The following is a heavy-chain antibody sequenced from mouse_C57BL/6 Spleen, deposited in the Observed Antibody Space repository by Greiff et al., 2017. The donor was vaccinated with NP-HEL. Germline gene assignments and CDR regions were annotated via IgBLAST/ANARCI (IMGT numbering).Heavy chain of an antibody. Sequence: QVQLQQPGAELVKPGASVKMSCKASGYTFTSYWITWVKQRPGQGLEWIGDIYPGSGSTNYNEKFKSKATLTVDTSSSTAYMQLSSLTSEDSAVYYCARAGGRESAMDYWGQGTSVTVSS. CDR1: GYTFTSYW. CDR2: IYPGSGST. CDR3: ARAGGRESAMDY. J-gene: IGHJ4*01. V-gene: IGHV1-55*01. D-gene: IGHD3-3*01.